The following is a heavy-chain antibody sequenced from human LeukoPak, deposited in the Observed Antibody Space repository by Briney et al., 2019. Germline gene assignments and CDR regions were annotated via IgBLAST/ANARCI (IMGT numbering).Heavy chain of an antibody. Sequence: GGSLRLSCAASGFTFSSYWMSWVRQSPRKGLEWVANIKQEGSEKYYVHSVKGRFTISRDNAKNSLYLQMNSLRAEDTAVYYCVRYCLKGSGSSRPLKYWGQGTLVTVSS. CDR2: IKQEGSEK. CDR3: VRYCLKGSGSSRPLKY. V-gene: IGHV3-7*01. CDR1: GFTFSSYW. J-gene: IGHJ4*02. D-gene: IGHD3-10*01.